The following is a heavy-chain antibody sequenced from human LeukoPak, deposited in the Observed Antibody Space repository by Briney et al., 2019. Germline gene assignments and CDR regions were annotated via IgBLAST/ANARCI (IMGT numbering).Heavy chain of an antibody. CDR2: IYYRGRT. CDR1: GGSISSSTYY. J-gene: IGHJ5*02. Sequence: SETLSLTCTVSGGSISSSTYYWGWIRQPPGRGLEWIGTIYYRGRTSYNPSLKSRVTISVDTSNNQFSLRLSSVTAADTAVYYCAILGTGSSWGQGALVTVSS. V-gene: IGHV4-39*01. CDR3: AILGTGSS. D-gene: IGHD3-10*01.